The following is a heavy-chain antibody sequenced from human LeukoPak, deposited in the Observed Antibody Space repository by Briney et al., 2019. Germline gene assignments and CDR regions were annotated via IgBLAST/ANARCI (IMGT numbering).Heavy chain of an antibody. CDR1: GYTFTDYY. CDR3: ARKDGGRDGMDV. J-gene: IGHJ6*02. CDR2: LNPNTLVT. Sequence: ASVKISCKASGYTFTDYYMHWVRQAPGQGLEWMGWLNPNTLVTNYAQHFQGRVSMTWDTSISTGYMDLHSLTSDDTAVYYCARKDGGRDGMDVWGQGTTVTVSS. V-gene: IGHV1-2*02. D-gene: IGHD2-15*01.